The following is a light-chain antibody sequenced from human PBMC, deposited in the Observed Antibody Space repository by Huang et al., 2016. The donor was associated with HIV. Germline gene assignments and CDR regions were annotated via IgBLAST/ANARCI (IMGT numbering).Light chain of an antibody. V-gene: IGKV1-39*01. CDR1: YDISRF. Sequence: IQMDQSPSSLSAFVGARVTISCRSNYDISRFLNWYHQKPGKAPRLLIYGASSLQSDVPSRFSGSGFGTEFTLTISGLQPEDLGTYYCQESYSSPVTSFGGGTRLEIK. J-gene: IGKJ4*02. CDR2: GAS. CDR3: QESYSSPVTS.